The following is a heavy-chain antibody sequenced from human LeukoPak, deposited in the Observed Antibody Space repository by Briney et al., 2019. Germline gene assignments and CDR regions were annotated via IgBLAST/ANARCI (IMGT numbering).Heavy chain of an antibody. V-gene: IGHV1-24*01. CDR1: GYTFTSYG. D-gene: IGHD3-16*01. CDR3: ATYTDAY. Sequence: ASVKVSCKASGYTFTSYGISWVRQAPGKGLEWMGGFDPEYGKTIYAQKFQGRVTMTEDTSTDTAYMELSSLRSEDTAVYYCATYTDAYWGQGTLVTVSS. CDR2: FDPEYGKT. J-gene: IGHJ4*02.